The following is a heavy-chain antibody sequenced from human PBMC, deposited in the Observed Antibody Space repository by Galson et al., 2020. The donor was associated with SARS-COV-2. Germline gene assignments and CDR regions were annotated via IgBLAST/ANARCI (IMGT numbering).Heavy chain of an antibody. J-gene: IGHJ4*02. CDR1: GFTFSSYA. D-gene: IGHD5-18*01. V-gene: IGHV3-64D*08. CDR3: VKGLQLWLRSGIDY. Sequence: TGRSLRLSCSASGFTFSSYAMHWVRQAPGKGLEYVSAISSNGGSTYYADSVKGRFTISRDNSKNTLYLQMSSLRAEDTAVYYCVKGLQLWLRSGIDYWGQGTLVTVSS. CDR2: ISSNGGST.